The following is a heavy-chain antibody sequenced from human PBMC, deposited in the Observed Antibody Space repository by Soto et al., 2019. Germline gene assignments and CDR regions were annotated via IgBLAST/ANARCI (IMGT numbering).Heavy chain of an antibody. CDR3: ARGRRYSSSSARFDP. Sequence: SETLSLTCTVSGGSIRSYCWTWIRQPPGEGLEWIGSICYSGTTYYNPSLKSRVTISVDTSKNQFSLKLSSVTAADTAVYYCARGRRYSSSSARFDPWGQGTLVTVSS. CDR1: GGSIRSYC. J-gene: IGHJ5*02. V-gene: IGHV4-59*12. D-gene: IGHD6-6*01. CDR2: ICYSGTT.